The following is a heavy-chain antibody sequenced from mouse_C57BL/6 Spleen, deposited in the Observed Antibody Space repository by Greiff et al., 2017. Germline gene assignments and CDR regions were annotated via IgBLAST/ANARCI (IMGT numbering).Heavy chain of an antibody. CDR2: INPGSGGT. D-gene: IGHD1-1*01. CDR3: ARGTTVVEGDFDY. J-gene: IGHJ2*01. CDR1: GYAFTNYL. Sequence: VQLQQSGAELVRPGTSVKVSCKASGYAFTNYLIEWVKQRPGQGLEWIGVINPGSGGTNYNEKFKGKATLTADKSSSTAYMQLSSLTSEDSAVYFCARGTTVVEGDFDYWGQGTTRTVSS. V-gene: IGHV1-54*01.